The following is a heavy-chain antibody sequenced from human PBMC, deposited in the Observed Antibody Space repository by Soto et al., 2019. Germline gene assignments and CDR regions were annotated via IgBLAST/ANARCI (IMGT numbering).Heavy chain of an antibody. CDR1: GFTFSNYA. CDR2: ISGSGDST. V-gene: IGHV3-23*01. D-gene: IGHD1-26*01. CDR3: ARRGSGSYYDY. Sequence: EVQLLESGGGLVQPGGSLRLSCAASGFTFSNYAMNWVRQAPGKGLEWVSVISGSGDSTYYADSVKGRFTISRDNSKNTLYLQMNSLRAEDTAIYYCARRGSGSYYDYWCQGTLVTVSS. J-gene: IGHJ4*02.